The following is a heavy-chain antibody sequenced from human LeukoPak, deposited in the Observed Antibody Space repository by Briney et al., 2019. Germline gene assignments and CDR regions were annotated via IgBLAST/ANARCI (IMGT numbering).Heavy chain of an antibody. V-gene: IGHV3-7*01. J-gene: IGHJ4*02. CDR3: AREVSLDS. CDR2: IKLDGSEK. Sequence: GGSLRLSCAASGFSFNSYSMSWVRQAPGKGLEWVANIKLDGSEKYYVDSVRGRFTISRDNAKNSLYLQMNSLRAEDTALYYCAREVSLDSWGRGTLVTVSS. CDR1: GFSFNSYS.